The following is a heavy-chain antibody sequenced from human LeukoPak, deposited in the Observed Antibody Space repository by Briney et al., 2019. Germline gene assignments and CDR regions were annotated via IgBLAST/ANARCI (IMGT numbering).Heavy chain of an antibody. D-gene: IGHD3-22*01. J-gene: IGHJ4*02. Sequence: GGSLRLSCAASGFTFSSYEMNWVRQAPGKGLEWVSYISSSGSTIYYADPVKGRFTISRDNAKNSLYLQMNSLRAEDTAVYYCARDRQDYYDSSGYYNAFDYWGQGTLVTVSS. CDR2: ISSSGSTI. CDR1: GFTFSSYE. CDR3: ARDRQDYYDSSGYYNAFDY. V-gene: IGHV3-48*03.